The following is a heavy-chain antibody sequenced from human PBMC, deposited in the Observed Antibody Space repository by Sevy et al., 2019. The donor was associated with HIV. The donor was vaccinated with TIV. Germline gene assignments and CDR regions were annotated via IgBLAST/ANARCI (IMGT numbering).Heavy chain of an antibody. CDR1: GGSISSSNYH. CDR3: ASHAGNLVEATNNYFDY. CDR2: RYYSGST. D-gene: IGHD2-15*01. Sequence: SETLSLTCTVSGGSISSSNYHWGWIRQPPGKGLEWIGSRYYSGSTFYNPSLKSRVTISVDTSQNQFSLKVSSVTAADTAVYDWASHAGNLVEATNNYFDYWGQGTLVTVSS. V-gene: IGHV4-39*01. J-gene: IGHJ4*02.